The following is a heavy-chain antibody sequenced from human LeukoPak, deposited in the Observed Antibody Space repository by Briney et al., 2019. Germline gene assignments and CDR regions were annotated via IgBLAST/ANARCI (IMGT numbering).Heavy chain of an antibody. CDR1: GGSFSGYY. D-gene: IGHD3-22*01. Sequence: PSETLSLTCAVYGGSFSGYYWSWIRQPPGKGLEWIGEINHSGSTNYNPSLKSRVTISVDTSKNQFPLKLSSVTAADTAVYYCARGQDYDSSGYYSDWGQGTLVTVSS. V-gene: IGHV4-34*01. CDR2: INHSGST. CDR3: ARGQDYDSSGYYSD. J-gene: IGHJ4*02.